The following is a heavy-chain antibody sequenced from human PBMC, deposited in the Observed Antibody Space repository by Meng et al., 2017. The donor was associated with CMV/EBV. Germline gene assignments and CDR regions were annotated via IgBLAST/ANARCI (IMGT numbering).Heavy chain of an antibody. D-gene: IGHD2-2*01. J-gene: IGHJ4*02. Sequence: ASVKVSCKASGYTFTGYYMHWVRQAPGQGLEWMGWINPNSGGTNYAQKFQGRVTMTRDTSISTAYMELSRLRSDDTAVYYCAREPIVVPAAIPFDYWGQGTLVTVSS. CDR2: INPNSGGT. CDR1: GYTFTGYY. CDR3: AREPIVVPAAIPFDY. V-gene: IGHV1-2*02.